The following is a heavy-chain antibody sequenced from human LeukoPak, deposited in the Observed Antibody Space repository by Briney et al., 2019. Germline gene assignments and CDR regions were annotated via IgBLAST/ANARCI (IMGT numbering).Heavy chain of an antibody. J-gene: IGHJ4*02. V-gene: IGHV3-48*03. CDR3: ARVSYYYDSSGYYSDY. CDR2: ISSSGSTI. CDR1: GFTFSSYE. Sequence: GGSLRLSCAASGFTFSSYEMNWVRRAPGKGLEWVSYISSSGSTIYYADSVKGRFTISRDNAKNSLYLQMNSLRAEDTAVYYCARVSYYYDSSGYYSDYWGQGTLVTVSS. D-gene: IGHD3-22*01.